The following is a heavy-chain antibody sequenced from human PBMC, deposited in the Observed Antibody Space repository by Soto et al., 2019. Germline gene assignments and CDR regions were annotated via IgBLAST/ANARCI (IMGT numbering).Heavy chain of an antibody. Sequence: ASVKVSCKVSGYTLTELSMHWVRQAPGKGLEWMGGFDPEDGETIYAQKFQGRDTMTEDTSTDTAYMELSSLRSEDTAVYYCATAILPHYDSILFDYWGQGTLVTVSS. V-gene: IGHV1-24*01. CDR3: ATAILPHYDSILFDY. CDR1: GYTLTELS. CDR2: FDPEDGET. D-gene: IGHD3-22*01. J-gene: IGHJ4*02.